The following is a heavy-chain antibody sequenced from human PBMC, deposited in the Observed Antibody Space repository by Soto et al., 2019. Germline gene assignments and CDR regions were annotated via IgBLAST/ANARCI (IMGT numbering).Heavy chain of an antibody. CDR2: ITDSGST. V-gene: IGHV4-31*03. CDR1: GGSISGGGYY. D-gene: IGHD2-2*02. Sequence: SETLSLTCTVSGGSISGGGYYWSWIRQHPGKGLEWIGFITDSGSTYYNPSLKSRVTISVDTSRNQFSLNLNSVTAADAAVYYCAKDPLYGWFDPWGQGTLVTVSS. CDR3: AKDPLYGWFDP. J-gene: IGHJ5*02.